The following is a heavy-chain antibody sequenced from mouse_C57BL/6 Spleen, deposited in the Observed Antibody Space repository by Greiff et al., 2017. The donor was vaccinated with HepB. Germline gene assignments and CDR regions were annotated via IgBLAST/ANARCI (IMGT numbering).Heavy chain of an antibody. J-gene: IGHJ2*01. CDR3: ARRYGYDFDY. CDR2: ISSGSSTI. D-gene: IGHD2-2*01. Sequence: EVQLVESEGGLVKPGGSLKLSCAASGFTFSDYGMHWVRQAPEKGLEWVAYISSGSSTIYYADTVKGRFTISRDNAKNTLFLQMTSLRSEDTAMYDCARRYGYDFDYWGQGTTLTVSS. CDR1: GFTFSDYG. V-gene: IGHV5-17*01.